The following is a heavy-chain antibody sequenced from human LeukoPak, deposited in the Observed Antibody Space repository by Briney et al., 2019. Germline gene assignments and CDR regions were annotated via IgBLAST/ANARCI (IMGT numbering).Heavy chain of an antibody. CDR3: ASQNYYDTSGYRH. CDR1: GNTFSSYA. V-gene: IGHV1-69*13. Sequence: SVKVSCKASGNTFSSYAISWVRQAPGQGLEWMGGIIPIFGTANYAHRFQGRVTLTADESTGTAYMELSSLRSEDTAVYYCASQNYYDTSGYRHWGQGTLDTVSS. CDR2: IIPIFGTA. J-gene: IGHJ1*01. D-gene: IGHD3-22*01.